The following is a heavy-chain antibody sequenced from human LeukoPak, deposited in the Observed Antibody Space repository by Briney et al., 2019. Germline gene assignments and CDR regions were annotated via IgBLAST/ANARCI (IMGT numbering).Heavy chain of an antibody. CDR2: INRSGGT. V-gene: IGHV4-39*07. CDR1: GGSVSSGSYY. CDR3: ARGRWLGPFQH. Sequence: SETLSLTCTVSGGSVSSGSYYWSWIRQPPGKGLEWIGEINRSGGTNYNPSLKSRVTISVDTSKNQFSLKLSSVTAADTAVYYCARGRWLGPFQHWGQGTLVTVSS. D-gene: IGHD6-19*01. J-gene: IGHJ1*01.